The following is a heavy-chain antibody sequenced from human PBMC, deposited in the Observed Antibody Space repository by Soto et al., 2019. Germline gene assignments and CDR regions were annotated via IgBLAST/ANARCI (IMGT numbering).Heavy chain of an antibody. Sequence: VASVKVSCKASGRTVSSYAISCVRQAPGQVLEWMGGNLPIFGTANYAQKFQGRVTITGDESTSTAYMELSSLRSEDTAVYYGARSPYDSSGYTNDYWGQGTLVTVSS. D-gene: IGHD3-22*01. CDR1: GRTVSSYA. V-gene: IGHV1-69*13. CDR2: NLPIFGTA. J-gene: IGHJ4*02. CDR3: ARSPYDSSGYTNDY.